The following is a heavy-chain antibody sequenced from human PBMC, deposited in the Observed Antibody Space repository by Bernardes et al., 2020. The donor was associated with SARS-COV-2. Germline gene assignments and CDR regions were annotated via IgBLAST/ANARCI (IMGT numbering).Heavy chain of an antibody. Sequence: GGSLRLSCTASGFTFGDYAMSWLRQAPGKGLEWVGFIRSKAYGGTTEYAASVKGRFTISRDDSKSIAYLQMNSLKTEDTAVYYCTRVSPYGSGSYYYYGMDVWGQGTTVTVSS. CDR1: GFTFGDYA. J-gene: IGHJ6*02. CDR2: IRSKAYGGTT. D-gene: IGHD3-10*01. V-gene: IGHV3-49*03. CDR3: TRVSPYGSGSYYYYGMDV.